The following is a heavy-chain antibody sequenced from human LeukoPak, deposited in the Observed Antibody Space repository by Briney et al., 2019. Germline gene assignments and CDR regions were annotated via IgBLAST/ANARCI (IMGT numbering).Heavy chain of an antibody. V-gene: IGHV3-11*01. CDR3: LRGVETRLSLDY. CDR2: ISNSGSSE. D-gene: IGHD3-3*01. CDR1: GFTFSHFY. J-gene: IGHJ4*02. Sequence: GGSLRLSCPASGFTFSHFYMYWIRQAPGKGLEWVSYISNSGSSEFYAESMNGRVAISSDNAQHSVYLQMNSLRAEDNAAYYCLRGVETRLSLDYWGQGSVVTVSS.